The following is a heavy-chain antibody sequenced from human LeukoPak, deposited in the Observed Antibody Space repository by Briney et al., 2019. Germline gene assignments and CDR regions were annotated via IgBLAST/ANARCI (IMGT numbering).Heavy chain of an antibody. D-gene: IGHD2-2*01. V-gene: IGHV3-21*01. Sequence: PGGSLRLSCAASGFTFSSYSMNWVRQAPGKGLEWVSSISSSRSYIYYADSVKGRFTISRDNAKNSLYLQMNSLRAEDTAVYYCARDCSSTSCYLGYYYYMDVWGKGTTVTISS. CDR3: ARDCSSTSCYLGYYYYMDV. J-gene: IGHJ6*03. CDR1: GFTFSSYS. CDR2: ISSSRSYI.